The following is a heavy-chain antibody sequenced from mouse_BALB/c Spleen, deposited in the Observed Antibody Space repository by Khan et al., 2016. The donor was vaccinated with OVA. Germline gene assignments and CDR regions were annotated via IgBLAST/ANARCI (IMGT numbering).Heavy chain of an antibody. V-gene: IGHV5-17*02. CDR1: GFTFSSFG. CDR2: ISSGSSTI. CDR3: ARREWLYSMDY. J-gene: IGHJ4*01. Sequence: EVKLVESGGGLVQPGGSRKLSCAASGFTFSSFGMHWVRQAPAKGLEWVAFISSGSSTIYYADTVKGRFTISRDEPKNTLFLQMTSLRSEDTAMYYCARREWLYSMDYWGQGTSVTVSS.